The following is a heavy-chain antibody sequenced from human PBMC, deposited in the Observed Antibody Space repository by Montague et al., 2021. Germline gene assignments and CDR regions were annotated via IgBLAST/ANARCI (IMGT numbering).Heavy chain of an antibody. J-gene: IGHJ4*02. CDR2: FYSGGNT. D-gene: IGHD1/OR15-1a*01. Sequence: SETLSLTCTVSGGSISSTSHYWDWIRRPPGKGLEWIGTFYSGGNTNYNPALKSRVSISADTSNNQFSLKLHSVTAADTAVYFCAGARISGTTTPLDYWGQGTLVTVSS. V-gene: IGHV4-39*01. CDR1: GGSISSTSHY. CDR3: AGARISGTTTPLDY.